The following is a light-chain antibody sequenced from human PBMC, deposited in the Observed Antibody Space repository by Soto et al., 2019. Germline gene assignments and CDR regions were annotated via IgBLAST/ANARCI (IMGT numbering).Light chain of an antibody. Sequence: DIQMTQSPSTLSASVGDRVTITCRASQIVSNVLAWFQQRPGEGPKLLIYDISRLGSGVPSRFSGSGSATGTEFTLTISSLQHDDLATYYCQQDYSNPLTFGQGTKVEIK. CDR2: DIS. V-gene: IGKV1-5*01. J-gene: IGKJ1*01. CDR3: QQDYSNPLT. CDR1: QIVSNV.